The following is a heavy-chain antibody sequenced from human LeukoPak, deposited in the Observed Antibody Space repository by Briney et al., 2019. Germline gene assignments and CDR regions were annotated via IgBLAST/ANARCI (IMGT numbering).Heavy chain of an antibody. Sequence: GESLKISCKGSGYSFTSYWIGWVRPMPGKGLEWMGIIYPGDSDTRYSPSFQGQVTISADKSISTAYLQWSSLKASDTAMYYCARHERGAYDILTGYYSPGYFDYWGQGTLVTVSS. J-gene: IGHJ4*02. D-gene: IGHD3-9*01. V-gene: IGHV5-51*01. CDR2: IYPGDSDT. CDR3: ARHERGAYDILTGYYSPGYFDY. CDR1: GYSFTSYW.